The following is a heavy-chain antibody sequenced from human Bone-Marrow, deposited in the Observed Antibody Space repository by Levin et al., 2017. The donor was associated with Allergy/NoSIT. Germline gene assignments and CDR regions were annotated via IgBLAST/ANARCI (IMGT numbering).Heavy chain of an antibody. CDR1: GGSISSSSYY. CDR3: ARDSVPYYYGSGSPGGPGMDV. V-gene: IGHV4-39*07. Sequence: SQTLSLTCTVSGGSISSSSYYWGWIRQPPGKGLEWIGSIYYSGSTYYNPSLKSRVTISVDTSKNQFSLKLSSVTAADTAVYYCARDSVPYYYGSGSPGGPGMDVWGQGTTVTVSS. D-gene: IGHD3-10*01. CDR2: IYYSGST. J-gene: IGHJ6*02.